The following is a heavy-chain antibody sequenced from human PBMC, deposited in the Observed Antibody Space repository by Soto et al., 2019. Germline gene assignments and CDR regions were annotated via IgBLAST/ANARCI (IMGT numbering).Heavy chain of an antibody. D-gene: IGHD6-6*01. CDR3: ASPPVPLLSLAARPGGFDY. CDR2: INHSGST. CDR1: GGSFSGYY. V-gene: IGHV4-34*02. Sequence: QVHLQQWGAGLLKPSETLSLTCAVYGGSFSGYYWSWIRQPPGKGLEWIAEINHSGSTDYNPSLKLRVIISVDTSKIQFSLKLNSVTAADTAVYYWASPPVPLLSLAARPGGFDYWGQGTLVTVSS. J-gene: IGHJ4*02.